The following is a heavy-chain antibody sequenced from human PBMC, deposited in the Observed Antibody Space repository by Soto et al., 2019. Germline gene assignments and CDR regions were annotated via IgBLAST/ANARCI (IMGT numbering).Heavy chain of an antibody. CDR1: GFTFSSYA. CDR3: ARGAVLRFLEWLLYPFDY. D-gene: IGHD3-3*01. CDR2: ISYDGSNK. Sequence: QVQLVESGGGVVQPGRSLRLSCAASGFTFSSYAMHWVRQAPGKGLEWVAVISYDGSNKYYADSVKGRFTISRDNPKNTLYLQMNSLRAEDTAVYYCARGAVLRFLEWLLYPFDYWGQGTLVTVSS. J-gene: IGHJ4*02. V-gene: IGHV3-30-3*01.